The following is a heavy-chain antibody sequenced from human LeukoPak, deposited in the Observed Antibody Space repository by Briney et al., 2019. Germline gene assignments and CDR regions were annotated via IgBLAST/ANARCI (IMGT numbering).Heavy chain of an antibody. V-gene: IGHV3-43*01. J-gene: IGHJ4*02. CDR3: AKDIGPYSSSWEGPDY. CDR1: GFTFDDYT. D-gene: IGHD6-13*01. Sequence: GGSLRLSCAASGFTFDDYTMHWVRQAPGKDLEWVSFISWDGGSTYYADSVKGRFTISRDNSKNSLYLQMNSLRTEDTALYYCAKDIGPYSSSWEGPDYWGQGTLVTVSS. CDR2: ISWDGGST.